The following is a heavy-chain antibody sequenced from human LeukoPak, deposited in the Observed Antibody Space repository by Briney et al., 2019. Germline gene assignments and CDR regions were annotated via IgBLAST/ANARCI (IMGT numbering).Heavy chain of an antibody. Sequence: AGNLRFSCAGSGFTISSYAMSRLPQGPGKGLKGGSALSVSSGSTYYADPVRGRFTIARDNYKNTLYLKMNSLRAEDTAVYYCAKDRYDSSERAPLADYWGQGTLVTVSS. V-gene: IGHV3-23*01. CDR1: GFTISSYA. CDR3: AKDRYDSSERAPLADY. J-gene: IGHJ4*02. CDR2: LSVSSGST. D-gene: IGHD3-22*01.